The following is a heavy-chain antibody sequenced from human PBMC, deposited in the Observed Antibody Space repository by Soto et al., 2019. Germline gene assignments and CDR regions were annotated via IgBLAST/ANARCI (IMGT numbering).Heavy chain of an antibody. J-gene: IGHJ6*02. V-gene: IGHV1-2*02. CDR2: INPNSCGT. CDR1: GYTFTGYY. Sequence: ASVKVSCKASGYTFTGYYMHWVRQAPGQGLEWMGWINPNSCGTNYAQKFQGRVTMTRYTSTSTAYIGLCRLRSYDTAAYYCARVGVPGHYYYYGMDVWGQVTTVTAP. D-gene: IGHD2-8*01. CDR3: ARVGVPGHYYYYGMDV.